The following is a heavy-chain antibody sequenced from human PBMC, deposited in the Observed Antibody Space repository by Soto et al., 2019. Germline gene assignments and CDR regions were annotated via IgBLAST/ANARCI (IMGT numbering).Heavy chain of an antibody. CDR2: INPNSGGT. Sequence: QVQLVQSGAEVKKPGASVKVSCKASGYTFTGYYMHWVRQAPGQGLEWMGWINPNSGGTNYAQKFQGRVTMTRDTSISTAYMELSRLRSDDTAVYYCARDSPYSSSSYYGMDVWGQGTTVTVSS. CDR1: GYTFTGYY. CDR3: ARDSPYSSSSYYGMDV. J-gene: IGHJ6*02. D-gene: IGHD6-6*01. V-gene: IGHV1-2*02.